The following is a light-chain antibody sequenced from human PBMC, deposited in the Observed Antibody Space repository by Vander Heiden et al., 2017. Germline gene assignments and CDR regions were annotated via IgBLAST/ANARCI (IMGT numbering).Light chain of an antibody. V-gene: IGLV2-23*02. Sequence: HSPLLRPAPVPGSPGHSITISCTGTSSDVGSYNLVSWYQHQPGKAPKIVIYHVTERPSGVSYRFSGSKSGNAASLTISGLQAEDEADYYCCSYAGSASLYIFGGGTKLTVL. CDR3: CSYAGSASLYI. CDR1: SSDVGSYNL. J-gene: IGLJ2*01. CDR2: HVT.